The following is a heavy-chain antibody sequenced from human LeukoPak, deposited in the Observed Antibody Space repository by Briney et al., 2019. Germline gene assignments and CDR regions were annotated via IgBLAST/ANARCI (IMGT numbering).Heavy chain of an antibody. Sequence: GSLRLSCAASGFTFSSYSMNWVRQAPGKGLEWVSSISSTGSHIYYADSVKGRFTISRDNAKNSLYLQMNSLRAEDTAKYYCAKTVSGSYSYQGGDYWGQGTLVTVSS. CDR2: ISSTGSHI. CDR3: AKTVSGSYSYQGGDY. D-gene: IGHD3-16*02. V-gene: IGHV3-21*04. CDR1: GFTFSSYS. J-gene: IGHJ4*02.